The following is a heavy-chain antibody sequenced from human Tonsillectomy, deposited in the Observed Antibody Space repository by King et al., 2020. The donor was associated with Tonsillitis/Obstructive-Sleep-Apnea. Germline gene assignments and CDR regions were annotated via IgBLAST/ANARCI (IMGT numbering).Heavy chain of an antibody. CDR2: IYYNGST. CDR3: SRDRASGDDVVPHYFYTYGMDV. D-gene: IGHD2-8*01. J-gene: IGHJ6*02. CDR1: GVSISSYY. Sequence: QLQESGPGLVKPSETLSLTCTVSGVSISSYYWSWIRQPPGKGLEWIGYIYYNGSTTYNPSLKSRVTISVDTSKNHFSLEVSSVTAADTAVYYYSRDRASGDDVVPHYFYTYGMDVWGQETTVTVSS. V-gene: IGHV4-59*01.